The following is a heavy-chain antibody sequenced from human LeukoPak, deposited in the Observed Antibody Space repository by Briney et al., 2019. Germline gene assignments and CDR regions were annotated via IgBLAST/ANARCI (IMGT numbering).Heavy chain of an antibody. CDR3: ARLRYYDSVWGSHNWSDP. V-gene: IGHV4-34*01. J-gene: IGHJ5*02. Sequence: SETLSLTCAVYGGSFSGYYWSWVRQPPGKGLEWIGEINHSGGTNYNPSLKSRVTISVDPSKNQFSLKLSSVTAADTAVYYCARLRYYDSVWGSHNWSDPWGQGTLVTVSS. CDR1: GGSFSGYY. CDR2: INHSGGT. D-gene: IGHD3-16*01.